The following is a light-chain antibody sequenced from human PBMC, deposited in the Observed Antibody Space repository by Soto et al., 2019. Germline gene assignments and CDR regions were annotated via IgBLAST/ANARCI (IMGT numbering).Light chain of an antibody. CDR1: QDIRNF. CDR3: QKYSSVPV. Sequence: DIQMTQSPTSLSASVGDRVTITCRASQDIRNFVAWYQQKPGKAPKLLIYAASTLQSGVPSRFSGSGSGTDFTLTINSLQPEDLATSSCQKYSSVPVFGPGTKVEIK. J-gene: IGKJ3*01. CDR2: AAS. V-gene: IGKV1-27*01.